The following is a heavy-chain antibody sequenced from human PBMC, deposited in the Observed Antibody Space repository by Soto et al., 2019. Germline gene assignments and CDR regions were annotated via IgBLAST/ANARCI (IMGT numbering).Heavy chain of an antibody. Sequence: SETLSLTCAVSGYSISSGYFWGWIRQPPGQGLESIGSVYHTGSAYYNPSLKSRVAISVDTSKNQFSLRLSSVTAADTAVYYCAREVDYWGQGTMVTSPQ. CDR1: GYSISSGYF. J-gene: IGHJ4*02. CDR3: AREVDY. CDR2: VYHTGSA. V-gene: IGHV4-38-2*01.